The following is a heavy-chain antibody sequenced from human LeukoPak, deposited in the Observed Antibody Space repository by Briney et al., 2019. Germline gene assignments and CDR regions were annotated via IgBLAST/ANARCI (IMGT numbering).Heavy chain of an antibody. CDR3: ARAANDYLILNWFDP. J-gene: IGHJ5*02. V-gene: IGHV3-21*01. CDR2: ISSVSTYI. CDR1: GFTFSSYS. Sequence: GGSLRLSCAASGFTFSSYSMNWVRQAPGKGLEWVSSISSVSTYIYYADSVKGRFTISRDNSKNSLYLQMNSLRAEDTAVYYCARAANDYLILNWFDPWGQGTLVTVSS. D-gene: IGHD4-11*01.